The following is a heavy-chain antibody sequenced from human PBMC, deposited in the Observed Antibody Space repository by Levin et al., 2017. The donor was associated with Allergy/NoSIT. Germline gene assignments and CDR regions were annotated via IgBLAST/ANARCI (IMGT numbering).Heavy chain of an antibody. Sequence: SQTLSLTCTVSGGSTSSETYYWGWIRQPPGKGLEWIGSVIYSGTTYYNPSLKSRVTISIDTSKNQFSLKLSSVTAADTAVYYCARRDGSGAFGFWGQGTRVTVSS. CDR1: GGSTSSETYY. D-gene: IGHD3-10*01. J-gene: IGHJ3*01. CDR2: VIYSGTT. V-gene: IGHV4-39*01. CDR3: ARRDGSGAFGF.